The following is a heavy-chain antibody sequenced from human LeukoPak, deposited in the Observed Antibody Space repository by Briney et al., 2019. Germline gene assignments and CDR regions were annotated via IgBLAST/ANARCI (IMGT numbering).Heavy chain of an antibody. CDR3: ARDSKDYSSWYRLVYYYGMDV. CDR1: GFTFSSYA. CDR2: ISYDGSNK. Sequence: AGGSLRLSCAASGFTFSSYAMHWVRQAPGKGLEWVAVISYDGSNKYYADSVEGRFTISRDNSKNTLYLQMNSLRAEDTAVYYCARDSKDYSSWYRLVYYYGMDVWGQGTTVTVSS. J-gene: IGHJ6*02. V-gene: IGHV3-30*04. D-gene: IGHD6-13*01.